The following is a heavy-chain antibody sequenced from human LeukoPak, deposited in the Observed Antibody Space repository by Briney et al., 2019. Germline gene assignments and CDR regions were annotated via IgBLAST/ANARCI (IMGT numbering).Heavy chain of an antibody. J-gene: IGHJ3*02. CDR2: INAGNGNT. CDR3: ATSSEGYYDSSGLDAFDI. D-gene: IGHD3-22*01. CDR1: GYTFTSYA. Sequence: ASVKVSCKASGYTFTSYAMHWVRQAPGQRLEWMGWINAGNGNTKYSQKFQGRVTITRDTSASTAYMELSSLRSEDTAVYYCATSSEGYYDSSGLDAFDIWGQGTMVTVSS. V-gene: IGHV1-3*01.